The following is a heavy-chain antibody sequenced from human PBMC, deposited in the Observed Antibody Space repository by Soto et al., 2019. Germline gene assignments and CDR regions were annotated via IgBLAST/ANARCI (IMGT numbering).Heavy chain of an antibody. Sequence: GGSLRLSCAASGFTFSSFGIHWVRQAPGRGLEWVAVISFDGDIKYYADSVKGRFTISRDNSKNTVYLQMNSLRGEDTAVYYCAKDLTKAPADHNYYYYGMDVWGEGTTVTVSS. J-gene: IGHJ6*04. D-gene: IGHD6-13*01. V-gene: IGHV3-30*18. CDR2: ISFDGDIK. CDR1: GFTFSSFG. CDR3: AKDLTKAPADHNYYYYGMDV.